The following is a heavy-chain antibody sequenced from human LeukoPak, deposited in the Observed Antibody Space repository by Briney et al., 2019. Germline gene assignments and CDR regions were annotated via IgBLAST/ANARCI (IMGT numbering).Heavy chain of an antibody. CDR3: ARDILYSYGFSRDAFDI. J-gene: IGHJ3*02. D-gene: IGHD5-18*01. V-gene: IGHV4-59*01. Sequence: SETLSLTCTVSGGSISSYYWSWLRQPPGKGLEWLGYIYYSGSTNYNPSLKSRVTISVDTSKNQFSLKLSSVTAADTAVYYCARDILYSYGFSRDAFDIWGQGTMVTVSS. CDR1: GGSISSYY. CDR2: IYYSGST.